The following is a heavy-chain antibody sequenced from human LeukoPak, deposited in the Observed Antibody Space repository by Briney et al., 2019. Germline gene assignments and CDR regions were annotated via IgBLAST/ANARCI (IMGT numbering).Heavy chain of an antibody. CDR3: ARDQAGDYYFDY. J-gene: IGHJ4*02. CDR2: ISSSGSTI. Sequence: GGSLRLSCAASGFTFSDYYMSWIRQAPGXXXXWVSYISSSGSTIYYADSVKGRFTISRDNAKNSLYLQMNSLRAEDTAVYYCARDQAGDYYFDYWGQGTLVTVSS. CDR1: GFTFSDYY. V-gene: IGHV3-11*01.